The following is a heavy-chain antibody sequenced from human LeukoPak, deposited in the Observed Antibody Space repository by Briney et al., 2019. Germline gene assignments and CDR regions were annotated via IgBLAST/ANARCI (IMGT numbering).Heavy chain of an antibody. CDR1: GGSISSGGYY. J-gene: IGHJ5*02. D-gene: IGHD6-6*01. V-gene: IGHV4-31*03. Sequence: SETLSLTCTVSGGSISSGGYYWSWIRQHPGKGLEWIGYIYYSGSTYYNPSLKSRVTISVDTSKNQFSLKLSSVTAADTAVYYCARVGVYSSSSEWFDPWGQGTLVTVSS. CDR2: IYYSGST. CDR3: ARVGVYSSSSEWFDP.